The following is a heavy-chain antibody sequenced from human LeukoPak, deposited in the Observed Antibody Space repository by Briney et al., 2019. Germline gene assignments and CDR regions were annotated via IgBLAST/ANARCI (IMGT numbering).Heavy chain of an antibody. V-gene: IGHV3-23*01. CDR1: GFTFSRSA. CDR2: ISSSGNT. J-gene: IGHJ4*02. Sequence: GGSLRLSCAASGFTFSRSAMTWVRQTPGRGLDWVSSISSSGNTYYADSVKGRFTISRDNSKNMLYLQMNSLRAEDTAVYYCVKGRISEDGLDFWGQGTLVTVSS. CDR3: VKGRISEDGLDF. D-gene: IGHD6-13*01.